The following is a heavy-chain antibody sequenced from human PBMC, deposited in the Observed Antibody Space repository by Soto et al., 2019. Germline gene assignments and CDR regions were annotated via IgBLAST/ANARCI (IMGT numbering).Heavy chain of an antibody. D-gene: IGHD3-16*01. J-gene: IGHJ1*01. Sequence: QVQLVQSGAEVKKPGSSVKVSCKASGGTFSHYTINWVRQAPGQGLEWMGGLIPVFGTENYAQKFKGRVTITADQSSTTAYMELSSLTSEDTAVYYCARSNTSSLYPPEYFQNWGQGALVTVSS. CDR1: GGTFSHYT. CDR2: LIPVFGTE. CDR3: ARSNTSSLYPPEYFQN. V-gene: IGHV1-69*01.